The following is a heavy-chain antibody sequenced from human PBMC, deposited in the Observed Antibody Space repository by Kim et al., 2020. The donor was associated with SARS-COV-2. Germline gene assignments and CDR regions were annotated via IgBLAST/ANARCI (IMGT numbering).Heavy chain of an antibody. Sequence: GNTDYNPSLKSRVTICIDTSKGQFSLRLSSVTAADAALCFCARMPYGGFDYWGQGTLVTVSS. J-gene: IGHJ4*02. CDR3: ARMPYGGFDY. D-gene: IGHD3-16*01. CDR2: GNT. V-gene: IGHV4-59*01.